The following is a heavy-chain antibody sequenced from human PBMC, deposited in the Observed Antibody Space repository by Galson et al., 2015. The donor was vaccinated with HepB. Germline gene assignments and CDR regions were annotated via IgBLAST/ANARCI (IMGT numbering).Heavy chain of an antibody. J-gene: IGHJ4*02. D-gene: IGHD6-13*01. CDR1: GFTFRYFG. Sequence: SLRLSCAASGFTFRYFGMIWVRQAPGKGLEWISYISVDTSNIYYADSVKGRFTISRDNAKNSLYLQMTSLRAEDTALYYCARSFGSRRYGSTWLPSYFDFWGQGTLVTVSS. CDR2: ISVDTSNI. CDR3: ARSFGSRRYGSTWLPSYFDF. V-gene: IGHV3-48*01.